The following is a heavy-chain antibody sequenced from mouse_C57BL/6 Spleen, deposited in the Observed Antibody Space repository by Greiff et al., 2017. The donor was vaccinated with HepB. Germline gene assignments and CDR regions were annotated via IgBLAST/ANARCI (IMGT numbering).Heavy chain of an antibody. V-gene: IGHV1-53*01. CDR2: INPSNGGT. Sequence: QVQLQQPGTELVKPGSSVKLSCKASGYTFTSYWMHWVKQRPGQGLEWIGNINPSNGGTNYNEKFKSKATLTVDKSSSTAYMQLSSLTSEDSAVYYCANAVATNYYAMDYWGQGTSVTVSS. CDR1: GYTFTSYW. CDR3: ANAVATNYYAMDY. D-gene: IGHD1-1*02. J-gene: IGHJ4*01.